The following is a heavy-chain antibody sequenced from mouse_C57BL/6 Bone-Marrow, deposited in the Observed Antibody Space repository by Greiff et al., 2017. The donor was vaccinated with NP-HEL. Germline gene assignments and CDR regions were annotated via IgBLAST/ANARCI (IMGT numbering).Heavy chain of an antibody. J-gene: IGHJ2*01. CDR3: ARDSRFFFDY. CDR1: GFTFSDYY. V-gene: IGHV5-16*01. Sequence: EVKVVESEGGLVQPGSSMKLSCTASGFTFSDYYMAWVRQVPEKGLEWVANINYDGSSTYYLDSLMSRFIISRDNAKNILYLQMSSLKSEDTATYYCARDSRFFFDYWGQGTTLTVSS. CDR2: INYDGSST.